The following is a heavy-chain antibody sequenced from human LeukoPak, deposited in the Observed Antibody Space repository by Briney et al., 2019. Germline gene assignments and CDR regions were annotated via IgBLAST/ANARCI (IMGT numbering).Heavy chain of an antibody. D-gene: IGHD4-17*01. Sequence: GRSLRLSCAASGFTFSSYGMHWVRQAPGKGLEWVAVISHDGSNKYYADSVKGRFTISRDNSKNTVYLQMNSLRSDDTAVYYCARATPLPPYDYWGQGTLVTVSS. V-gene: IGHV3-30*03. CDR3: ARATPLPPYDY. J-gene: IGHJ4*02. CDR2: ISHDGSNK. CDR1: GFTFSSYG.